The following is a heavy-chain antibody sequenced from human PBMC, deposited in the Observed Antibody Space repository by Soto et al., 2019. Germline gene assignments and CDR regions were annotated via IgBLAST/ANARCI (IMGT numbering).Heavy chain of an antibody. J-gene: IGHJ5*02. CDR2: IYYSGST. CDR1: GGSISSGGYY. D-gene: IGHD3-10*01. Sequence: PSETLSLTCTVSGGSISSGGYYWSWIRQHPGKGLEWIGYIYYSGSTYYNPSLKSRVTISVDTSKNQFSLKLSSVTAADTAVYYCARVLLWFGELVNWFDPWGQGALVTVSS. V-gene: IGHV4-31*03. CDR3: ARVLLWFGELVNWFDP.